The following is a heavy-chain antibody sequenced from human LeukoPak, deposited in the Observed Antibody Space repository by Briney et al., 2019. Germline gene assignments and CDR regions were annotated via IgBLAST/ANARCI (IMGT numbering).Heavy chain of an antibody. V-gene: IGHV1-46*03. D-gene: IGHD2-2*01. J-gene: IGHJ3*02. Sequence: ASVKVSCKASGYTFTSYYMHWVRQAPGQGLEWMGIINPSGGSTSYAQKFQGRVTMTRDTSTSTVYMELSSLRSEDTAVYYCAIYCSSTSCYREAFDIWGQGTMVTDSS. CDR2: INPSGGST. CDR3: AIYCSSTSCYREAFDI. CDR1: GYTFTSYY.